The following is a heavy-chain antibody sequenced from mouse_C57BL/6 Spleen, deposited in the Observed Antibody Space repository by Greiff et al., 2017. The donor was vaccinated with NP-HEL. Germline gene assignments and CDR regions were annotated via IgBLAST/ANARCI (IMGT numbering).Heavy chain of an antibody. Sequence: EVQRVESGAELVRPGASVKLSCTASGFNIKDDYMHWVKQRPEQGLEWIGWIDPENGDTEYASKFQGKATITADTSSNTAYLQLSSLTSEDTAVYYCTTRDYDVKDYWGQGTTLTVSS. CDR1: GFNIKDDY. J-gene: IGHJ2*01. V-gene: IGHV14-4*01. CDR3: TTRDYDVKDY. CDR2: IDPENGDT. D-gene: IGHD2-4*01.